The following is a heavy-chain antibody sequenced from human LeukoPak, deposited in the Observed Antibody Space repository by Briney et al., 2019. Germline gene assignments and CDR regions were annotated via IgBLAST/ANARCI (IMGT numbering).Heavy chain of an antibody. D-gene: IGHD6-19*01. V-gene: IGHV3-21*01. CDR1: GFTFSSYS. Sequence: PGGSLRLSCAASGFTFSSYSMNWVRQAPGKGLEWVSSISSSSSYIYYADSVKGRFTISRDNAKNSLYLQMNSLRAEDTAVYYCASTNGYSSGWYHLPPYWGQGTLVTVSS. CDR3: ASTNGYSSGWYHLPPY. CDR2: ISSSSSYI. J-gene: IGHJ4*02.